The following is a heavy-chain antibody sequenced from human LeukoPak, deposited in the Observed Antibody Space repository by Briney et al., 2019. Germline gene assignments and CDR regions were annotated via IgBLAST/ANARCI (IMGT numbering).Heavy chain of an antibody. CDR3: ARDRGYSIDS. J-gene: IGHJ4*02. D-gene: IGHD3-10*01. CDR2: LNGYGDYT. Sequence: PGGSLRLSCEVSGFTFSRYYMYWVRQVPGKGLVWVSRLNGYGDYTDYEDSVKGRFTISRDNAKNSLYLQVNRLRAEDTAVYYCARDRGYSIDSWGQGTLVTVSS. V-gene: IGHV3-74*01. CDR1: GFTFSRYY.